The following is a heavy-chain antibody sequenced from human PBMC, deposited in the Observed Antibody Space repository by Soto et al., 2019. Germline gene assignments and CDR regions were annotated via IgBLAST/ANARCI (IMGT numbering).Heavy chain of an antibody. V-gene: IGHV3-33*01. Sequence: QVQLVESGGGVVQPGRALRLSCAASGFTFSSYCMHWVRQAPGKGLEWVAVIWYDGSNKYYADSVKGRFTISRDNSKNTLYLQMNSLRAEDTAVYYCARDAHYDILTGYYTDDAFDIWGQGTMVTVSS. CDR2: IWYDGSNK. CDR3: ARDAHYDILTGYYTDDAFDI. D-gene: IGHD3-9*01. CDR1: GFTFSSYC. J-gene: IGHJ3*02.